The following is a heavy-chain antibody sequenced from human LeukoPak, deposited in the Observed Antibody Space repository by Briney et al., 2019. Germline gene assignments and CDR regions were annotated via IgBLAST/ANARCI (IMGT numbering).Heavy chain of an antibody. CDR1: GFTFSSYW. CDR3: ARDRGYSTFDM. J-gene: IGHJ3*02. V-gene: IGHV3-7*05. D-gene: IGHD5-18*01. Sequence: PGGSLRLSCVASGFTFSSYWMAWVRQAPGKGLEWVANTNQDGSEKNCVDSVKGRLTISRDNAKNSLCLQMNSLRAEDTAVYYCARDRGYSTFDMWGQGTMVTVSS. CDR2: TNQDGSEK.